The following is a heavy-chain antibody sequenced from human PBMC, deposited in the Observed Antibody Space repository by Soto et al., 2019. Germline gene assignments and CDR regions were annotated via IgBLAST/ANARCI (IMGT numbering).Heavy chain of an antibody. D-gene: IGHD2-2*01. Sequence: SETLSLTCTVSGGSISSYYWSWIRQPPGKGLEWIGYIYYSGSTNYNPSLKSRVTISVDTSKNQFSLKLSSVTAADTAVYFCARHRGRYCSSTSCPVTPWGQGTLVTVSS. J-gene: IGHJ5*02. V-gene: IGHV4-59*08. CDR3: ARHRGRYCSSTSCPVTP. CDR1: GGSISSYY. CDR2: IYYSGST.